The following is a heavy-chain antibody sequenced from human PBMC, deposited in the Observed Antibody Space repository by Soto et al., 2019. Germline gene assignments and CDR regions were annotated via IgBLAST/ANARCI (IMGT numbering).Heavy chain of an antibody. CDR3: TRALSGSYDS. V-gene: IGHV6-1*01. D-gene: IGHD1-26*01. CDR1: GDSVSSKAAA. J-gene: IGHJ5*01. Sequence: SQTLSLTCAISGDSVSSKAAAWNWIRQSPSRGLEWLGRTYYRSKWSTDYAVSVKSRITINPDTSKNQFSLQLNSVAPGDTAVYYCTRALSGSYDSWGQGTLVTVSS. CDR2: TYYRSKWST.